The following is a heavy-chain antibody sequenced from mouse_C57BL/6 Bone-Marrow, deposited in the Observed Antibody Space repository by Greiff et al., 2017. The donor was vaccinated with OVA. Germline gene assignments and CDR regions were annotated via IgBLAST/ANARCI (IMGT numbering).Heavy chain of an antibody. V-gene: IGHV5-6*01. Sequence: VQVVESGGDLVKPGGSLKPSCAASGFTFSSYGMSWVRQTPDKRPEWVATISSGGSYTYFPDSVKGRSTSSGDNAKNTLYLQMSSLKSEDTAMYYCARQGVPWFAYWGQGTLVTVSA. J-gene: IGHJ3*01. CDR3: ARQGVPWFAY. CDR1: GFTFSSYG. CDR2: ISSGGSYT.